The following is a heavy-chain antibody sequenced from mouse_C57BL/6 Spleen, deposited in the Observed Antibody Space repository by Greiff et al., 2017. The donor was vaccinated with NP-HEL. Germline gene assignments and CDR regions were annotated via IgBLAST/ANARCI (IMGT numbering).Heavy chain of an antibody. D-gene: IGHD4-1*01. CDR1: GFTFSDYG. CDR2: ISSGSSTI. Sequence: EVMLVESGGGLVKPGGSLKLSCAASGFTFSDYGMHWVRQAPEKGLEWVAYISSGSSTIYYADTVKGRFTISRDNAKNTLFLQMTSLRSEDTAMYYCARGLTGTRFAYWGQGTLVTVSA. J-gene: IGHJ3*01. V-gene: IGHV5-17*01. CDR3: ARGLTGTRFAY.